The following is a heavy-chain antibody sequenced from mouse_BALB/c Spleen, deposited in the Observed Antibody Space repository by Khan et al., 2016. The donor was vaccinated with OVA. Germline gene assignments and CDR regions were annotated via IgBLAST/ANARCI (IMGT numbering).Heavy chain of an antibody. CDR1: GFSLTNYG. Sequence: QVQLKESGPGLAAPSQSLSITCTISGFSLTNYGVHWVRQPPGKGLEWLVVIWSDGTTNYYSALNSRLTITKDNSQSQVFLKMNSLQTDDTAIYFCARQPYYHYDIMDYWGQGTSVTVSS. CDR3: ARQPYYHYDIMDY. CDR2: IWSDGTT. V-gene: IGHV2-6-1*01. D-gene: IGHD2-10*01. J-gene: IGHJ4*01.